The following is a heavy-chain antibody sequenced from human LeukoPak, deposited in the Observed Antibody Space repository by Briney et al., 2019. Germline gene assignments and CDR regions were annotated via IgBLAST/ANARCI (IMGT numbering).Heavy chain of an antibody. V-gene: IGHV1-2*02. CDR2: IHPNSGGT. J-gene: IGHJ6*02. CDR1: GYTFTGYY. D-gene: IGHD3-3*01. Sequence: ASVKVSCKASGYTFTGYYMHWVRQAPGQGLEWMGWIHPNSGGTNYAQKFQGRVTMTRDTSISTAYMELSRLRSDDTAVYYCATHYYDFWSGYFRPPGYYYYGMDVWGQGTTVTVSS. CDR3: ATHYYDFWSGYFRPPGYYYYGMDV.